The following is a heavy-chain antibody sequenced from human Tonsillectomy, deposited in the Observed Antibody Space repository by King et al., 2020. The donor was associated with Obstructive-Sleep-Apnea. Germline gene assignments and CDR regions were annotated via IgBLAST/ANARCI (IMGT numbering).Heavy chain of an antibody. CDR2: IYYSGST. CDR3: ARVRGYYGSGSYYNLNYFDY. D-gene: IGHD3-10*01. V-gene: IGHV4-39*07. J-gene: IGHJ4*02. CDR1: GGSISSSSYY. Sequence: LQLQESGPGLVKPSETLSLTCTVSGGSISSSSYYWGWIRQPPGKGLEWIGSIYYSGSTYYIPSLKSRVTISVDTSKNQFSLKLSSVTAADTAVYYCARVRGYYGSGSYYNLNYFDYWGQGTLVTVSS.